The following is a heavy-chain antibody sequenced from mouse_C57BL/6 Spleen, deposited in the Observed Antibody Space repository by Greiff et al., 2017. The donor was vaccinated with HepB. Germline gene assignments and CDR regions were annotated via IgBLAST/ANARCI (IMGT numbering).Heavy chain of an antibody. CDR3: VSGSSWAY. Sequence: VQLQQSGPELVKPGASVKISCKASGYAFSSSWMNWVKQRPGKGLEWIGRIYPGDGDTNYNGKFKGKATLTADKSSSTAYMQLSSLTSEDSAVYFCVSGSSWAYWGQGTLVTVSA. J-gene: IGHJ3*01. V-gene: IGHV1-82*01. D-gene: IGHD1-1*01. CDR1: GYAFSSSW. CDR2: IYPGDGDT.